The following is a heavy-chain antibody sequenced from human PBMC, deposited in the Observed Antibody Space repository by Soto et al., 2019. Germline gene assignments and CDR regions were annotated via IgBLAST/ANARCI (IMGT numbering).Heavy chain of an antibody. J-gene: IGHJ4*02. CDR2: IIPIFGTA. D-gene: IGHD4-4*01. CDR1: GGTFSSYA. CDR3: ARDGGVYDYSPFDY. V-gene: IGHV1-69*12. Sequence: QVQLVQSGAEVKKPGSSVKVSCKASGGTFSSYAISWVRQAPGQGLEWMGGIIPIFGTADYAQKFQGRVTITADEAXSTAYMGLSSLRSEDTAVYYCARDGGVYDYSPFDYWGQGTLVTVSS.